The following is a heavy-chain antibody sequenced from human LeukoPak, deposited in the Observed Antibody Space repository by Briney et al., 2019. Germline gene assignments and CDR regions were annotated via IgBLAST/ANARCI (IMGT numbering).Heavy chain of an antibody. D-gene: IGHD6-13*01. CDR2: ISGSGGST. CDR1: GFTFSSYA. V-gene: IGHV3-23*01. Sequence: GGSLRLSRAASGFTFSSYAMSWVRQAPGKGLEWVSAISGSGGSTYYADSVKGRFTISRDNSKNTLYLQMNSLRADDTAVYYCTKGGSSWSEIDSWGQGTLVTVSS. J-gene: IGHJ4*02. CDR3: TKGGSSWSEIDS.